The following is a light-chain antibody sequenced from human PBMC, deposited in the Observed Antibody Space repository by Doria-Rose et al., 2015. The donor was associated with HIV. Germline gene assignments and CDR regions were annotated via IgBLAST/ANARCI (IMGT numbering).Light chain of an antibody. CDR1: QSVSSSY. Sequence: STLSCRASQSVSSSYLAWYQQKPGQAPRLLIYGASSRATGIPDRFSGSGSGTDFTLTISRLEPEDFAVYYCQQYGSSPQYTFGQGTKRES. V-gene: IGKV3-20*01. J-gene: IGKJ2*01. CDR3: QQYGSSPQYT. CDR2: GAS.